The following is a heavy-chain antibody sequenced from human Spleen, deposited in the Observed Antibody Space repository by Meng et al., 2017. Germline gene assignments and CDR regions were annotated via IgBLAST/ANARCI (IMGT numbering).Heavy chain of an antibody. CDR2: INTNTGNP. V-gene: IGHV7-4-1*02. Sequence: QVQLVQSGAEVKEPGASVKVSCKPSGYPFTAYYIHWVRQAPGQGLEWMGWINTNTGNPTYAQGFTGRFVFSLDTSVSTAYLQISSLKAEDTAVYYCARKLYWYFDLWGRGTLVTASS. CDR1: GYPFTAYY. J-gene: IGHJ2*01. CDR3: ARKLYWYFDL.